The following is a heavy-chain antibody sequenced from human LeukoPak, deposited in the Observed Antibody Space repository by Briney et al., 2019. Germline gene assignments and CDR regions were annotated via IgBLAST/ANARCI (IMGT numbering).Heavy chain of an antibody. CDR1: GYTFINYG. CDR3: ARVRDFWSGYPPRGMDV. J-gene: IGHJ6*02. V-gene: IGHV1-18*01. D-gene: IGHD3-3*01. CDR2: ISTYNGNT. Sequence: GASVKVSCKASGYTFINYGISWVRQAPGQGLVWMVWISTYNGNTNYAQKLQGRVTMTTDTSTSTGYMELRSLRSDDTAVYYCARVRDFWSGYPPRGMDVWGQGTTVTVSS.